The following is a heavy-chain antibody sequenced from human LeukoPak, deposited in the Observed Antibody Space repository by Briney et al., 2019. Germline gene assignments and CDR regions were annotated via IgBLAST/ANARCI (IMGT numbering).Heavy chain of an antibody. CDR3: ARGTIFGGVSPDY. J-gene: IGHJ4*02. CDR2: INPNSGGT. CDR1: GYTFTGYY. Sequence: ASVKVSCKASGYTFTGYYMHWVRQAPGQGLEWMGWINPNSGGTNYAQKFQGRVTMTRDTSISTAYMELSRLRSDDTAVYYCARGTIFGGVSPDYWGQGTLVTVSS. D-gene: IGHD3-3*01. V-gene: IGHV1-2*02.